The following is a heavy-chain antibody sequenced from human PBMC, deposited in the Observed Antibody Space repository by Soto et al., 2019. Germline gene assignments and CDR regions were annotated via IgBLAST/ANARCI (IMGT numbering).Heavy chain of an antibody. V-gene: IGHV3-23*01. CDR1: GFTFSNYA. J-gene: IGHJ5*02. Sequence: EAQLLESGGGLVQPGGSLRLSCAASGFTFSNYAMSWVRQAPGKGLDWVSSISSSGDSTKYADSVKGRFTISRDNSKNTRYVQMNNLSSADKAIYYCAKTGYCCCTNGYAPFDPWGEGTLVTVSS. CDR2: ISSSGDST. D-gene: IGHD2-2*01. CDR3: AKTGYCCCTNGYAPFDP.